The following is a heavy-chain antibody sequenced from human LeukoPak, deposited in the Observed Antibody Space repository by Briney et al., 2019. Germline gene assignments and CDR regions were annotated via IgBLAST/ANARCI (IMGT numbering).Heavy chain of an antibody. CDR3: ATMVRGVTNNWFDP. D-gene: IGHD3-10*01. CDR1: GGSFSGYY. V-gene: IGHV4-34*01. Sequence: SENLSLTCAVYGGSFSGYYWSWIRQPPGKGLEWIGEINHSGSTNYNPSLKSRVTISVDTSKNQFSLKLSSVTAADTAVYYCATMVRGVTNNWFDPWGQGTLVTVSS. J-gene: IGHJ5*02. CDR2: INHSGST.